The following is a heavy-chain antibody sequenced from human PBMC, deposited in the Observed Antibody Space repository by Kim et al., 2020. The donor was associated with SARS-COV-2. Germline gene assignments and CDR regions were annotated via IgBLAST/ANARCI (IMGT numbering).Heavy chain of an antibody. CDR3: AKDRAYCAYDAIDY. V-gene: IGHV3-23*01. Sequence: AASVRCSFTISRDNSKNMLYLQMTSLKAADTAVYYCAKDRAYCAYDAIDYWGQGALVTVFS. D-gene: IGHD5-12*01. J-gene: IGHJ4*02.